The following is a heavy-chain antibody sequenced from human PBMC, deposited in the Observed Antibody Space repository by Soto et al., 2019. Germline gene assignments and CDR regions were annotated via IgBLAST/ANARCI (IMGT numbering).Heavy chain of an antibody. CDR3: AREVGCDFWSGYHASWCYMDV. Sequence: ASVKVSCKASGYTFTSYGISWVRQAPGQGLEWMGWISAYNGNTNYAQKLQGRDTMTTDTSTSTAYMELRSLRSDDTAVYYCAREVGCDFWSGYHASWCYMDVWGKGTTVTVSS. CDR2: ISAYNGNT. CDR1: GYTFTSYG. V-gene: IGHV1-18*01. J-gene: IGHJ6*03. D-gene: IGHD3-3*01.